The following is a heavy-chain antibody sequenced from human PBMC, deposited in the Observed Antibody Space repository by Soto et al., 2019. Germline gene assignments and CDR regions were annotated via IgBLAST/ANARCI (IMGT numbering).Heavy chain of an antibody. CDR3: TTIDYQLLRAYDDFDI. CDR2: INSKTDGGTT. V-gene: IGHV3-15*01. J-gene: IGHJ3*02. D-gene: IGHD2-2*01. CDR1: GFTFSNAW. Sequence: EVQLVESGGGLVKPGGSLRLSCAASGFTFSNAWMSWVRQAPGKGLEWVGRINSKTDGGTTDYAAPVKGRFTISKDDSKNTLYLQMNSLKTGDTAVHYCTTIDYQLLRAYDDFDIWGQGTMVTVSS.